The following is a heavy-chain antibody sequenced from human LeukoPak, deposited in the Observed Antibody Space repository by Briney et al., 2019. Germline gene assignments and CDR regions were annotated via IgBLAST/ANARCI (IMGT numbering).Heavy chain of an antibody. CDR1: GFTFSSYS. Sequence: GGSLRLSCAASGFTFSSYSMNWVRQAPGKGLEWVSSISSSSSSIYYADSVKGRFTISRDNAKNSLYLQMNSLRAEDTAVYYCARFTGYCSGGSCYSGYFDYWGQGTLVTVSS. J-gene: IGHJ4*02. CDR3: ARFTGYCSGGSCYSGYFDY. D-gene: IGHD2-15*01. CDR2: ISSSSSSI. V-gene: IGHV3-21*01.